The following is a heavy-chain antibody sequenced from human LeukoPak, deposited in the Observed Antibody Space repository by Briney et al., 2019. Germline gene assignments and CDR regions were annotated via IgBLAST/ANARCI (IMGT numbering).Heavy chain of an antibody. J-gene: IGHJ3*01. Sequence: PGGSLRLSCAASGFTFNSYAMTRVRQAPGKGLEWVSGISGSGDSTYYADSVKGRFISSRDNSKNTLYMQMNSLRVEDTAVYYCAKVHYSSSWFDVFDVWGQGTMVTVSS. CDR2: ISGSGDST. CDR1: GFTFNSYA. V-gene: IGHV3-23*01. CDR3: AKVHYSSSWFDVFDV. D-gene: IGHD6-13*01.